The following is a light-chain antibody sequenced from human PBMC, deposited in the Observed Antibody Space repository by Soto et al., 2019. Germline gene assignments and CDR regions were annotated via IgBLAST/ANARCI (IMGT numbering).Light chain of an antibody. J-gene: IGKJ1*01. V-gene: IGKV1-5*03. CDR1: QTISSW. CDR3: KHYNSYSEA. CDR2: KAS. Sequence: DIQMTQSPSTLSGSVGDRVTITCRASQTISSWLAWYQQKPGKAPKLLIYKASTLKSGVPSRFSGSGSVTEFTLTISSLQPDDFATYYCKHYNSYSEACGQGTKVELK.